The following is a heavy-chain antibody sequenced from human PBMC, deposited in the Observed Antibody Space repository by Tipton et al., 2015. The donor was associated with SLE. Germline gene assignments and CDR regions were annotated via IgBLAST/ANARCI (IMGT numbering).Heavy chain of an antibody. V-gene: IGHV4-34*01. CDR3: ARLRGSVGY. CDR2: INHSGST. J-gene: IGHJ4*02. CDR1: GGSFSGYY. Sequence: TLSLTCAVYGGSFSGYYWSWIRQPPGKGLEWIGEINHSGSTNYNPSLKSRVTISVDTSKNQFSLKLSSVTAADTAVYYCARLRGSVGYWGQGTLVTVSS. D-gene: IGHD3-10*01.